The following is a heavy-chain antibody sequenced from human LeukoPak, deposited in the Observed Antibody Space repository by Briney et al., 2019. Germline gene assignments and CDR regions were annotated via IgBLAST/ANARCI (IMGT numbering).Heavy chain of an antibody. J-gene: IGHJ4*02. V-gene: IGHV4-39*07. Sequence: KPSETLSLTCTVSGDSISSSSCYWGWVRQPPGRGLEWIGNVYYTGRTYYNPALKSQVTISVDTSKNQFSLNMRSVTAADTALYYCATTRLSSSSVDFWGQGTLVTVSS. CDR1: GDSISSSSCY. CDR3: ATTRLSSSSVDF. D-gene: IGHD6-6*01. CDR2: VYYTGRT.